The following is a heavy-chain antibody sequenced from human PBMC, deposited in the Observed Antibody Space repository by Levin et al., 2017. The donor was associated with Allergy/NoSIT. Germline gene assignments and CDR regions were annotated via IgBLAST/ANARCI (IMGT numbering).Heavy chain of an antibody. D-gene: IGHD1/OR15-1a*01. J-gene: IGHJ3*01. CDR3: AKKQGGTTGFSFDV. V-gene: IGHV3-23*01. CDR1: GFPFSDYA. Sequence: GGSLRLSCAASGFPFSDYAMAWVRQAPGKGLEWVSVITGGGSSTYYGDSVKGRFTVSRDNSKNTLFLDLSRLRAEDTATYYCAKKQGGTTGFSFDVWGQGTTVTVSS. CDR2: ITGGGSST.